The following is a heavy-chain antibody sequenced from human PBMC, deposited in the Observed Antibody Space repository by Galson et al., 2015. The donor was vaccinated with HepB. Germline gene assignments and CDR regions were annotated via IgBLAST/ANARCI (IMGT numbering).Heavy chain of an antibody. Sequence: LRLSCAVSGFTFSTYGIHWVRQAPGKGLEWVAVISYDANTKSYADSVLGRFTISRDNSKNTLYLQMNSLRAEDTAVYYCAKETVGGGGFDYWGQGTLVSVSS. J-gene: IGHJ4*02. V-gene: IGHV3-30*18. CDR3: AKETVGGGGFDY. D-gene: IGHD1-14*01. CDR2: ISYDANTK. CDR1: GFTFSTYG.